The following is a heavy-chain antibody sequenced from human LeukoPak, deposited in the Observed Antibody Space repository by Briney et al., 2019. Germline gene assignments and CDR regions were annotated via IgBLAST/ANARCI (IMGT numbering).Heavy chain of an antibody. Sequence: ASVKVSCKASGYTFTGYYMHWGRQAPGQRLEWMGWINPNSGGTNYAQKFQGRVTMTRDTSISTAYMELSRLRSDDTAVYYCASSYYYDSSGLMYPIDYWGQGTLVTVSS. CDR1: GYTFTGYY. D-gene: IGHD3-22*01. CDR2: INPNSGGT. J-gene: IGHJ4*02. CDR3: ASSYYYDSSGLMYPIDY. V-gene: IGHV1-2*02.